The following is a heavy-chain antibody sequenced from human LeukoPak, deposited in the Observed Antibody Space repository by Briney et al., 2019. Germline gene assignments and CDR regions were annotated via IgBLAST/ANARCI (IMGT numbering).Heavy chain of an antibody. CDR3: AKDRSYDSSGYSAGTTFDY. CDR1: GFTFSGYA. V-gene: IGHV3-23*01. D-gene: IGHD3-22*01. CDR2: ISGSAGNT. Sequence: GGSLRLSCAASGFTFSGYAMTWVRQAPGKGLEWVSPISGSAGNTYYTDSVRGRFTISRDNSKNTLYLQMNSLRAEDTALYYCAKDRSYDSSGYSAGTTFDYWGQGTLVTVSS. J-gene: IGHJ4*02.